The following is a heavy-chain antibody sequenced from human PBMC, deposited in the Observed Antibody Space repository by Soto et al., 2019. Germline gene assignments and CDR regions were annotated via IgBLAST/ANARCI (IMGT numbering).Heavy chain of an antibody. CDR2: ISYDGSNK. CDR1: GFTFSSYG. V-gene: IGHV3-30*03. Sequence: PGGSLRLSCAASGFTFSSYGMHWVRQAPGKGLEWVAVISYDGSNKYYADSVKGRFTISRDNSKNTLYLQMNSLRAEDTAVYCCATAGGGAKPYYYYGMDVWGQGTTVTVSS. CDR3: ATAGGGAKPYYYYGMDV. D-gene: IGHD1-26*01. J-gene: IGHJ6*02.